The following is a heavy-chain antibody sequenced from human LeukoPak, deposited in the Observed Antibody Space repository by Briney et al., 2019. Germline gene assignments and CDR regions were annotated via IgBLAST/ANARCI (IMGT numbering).Heavy chain of an antibody. CDR1: GFTFSSYS. CDR3: ARGGADYVIGY. D-gene: IGHD4-17*01. Sequence: GGSLRLSCAVSGFTFSSYSMNWVRQAPGKGLEWVSYISSSSNTIYYADSVKGRFTISRDNTKNSLYLQMNNLRAEDTAVYYCARGGADYVIGYWGQGTLVTVSS. J-gene: IGHJ4*02. CDR2: ISSSSNTI. V-gene: IGHV3-48*04.